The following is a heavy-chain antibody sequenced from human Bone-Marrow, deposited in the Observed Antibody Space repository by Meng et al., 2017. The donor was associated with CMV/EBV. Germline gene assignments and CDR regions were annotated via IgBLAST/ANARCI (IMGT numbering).Heavy chain of an antibody. CDR3: ARAWYYDFWSGRNWFDP. J-gene: IGHJ5*02. D-gene: IGHD3-3*01. CDR1: GGSVSSGSYY. Sequence: SETLSLTCTVSGGSVSSGSYYWSWIRQPPGKGLEWIGYIYYSGSTNYNPSLKSRVTISVDTSKNQFSLKLSSVTAADTAVYYCARAWYYDFWSGRNWFDPCGQGTLVTFSS. V-gene: IGHV4-61*01. CDR2: IYYSGST.